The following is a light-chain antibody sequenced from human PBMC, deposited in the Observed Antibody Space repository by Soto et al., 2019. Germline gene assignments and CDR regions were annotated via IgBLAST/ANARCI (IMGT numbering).Light chain of an antibody. CDR2: EVS. CDR1: SRDVGGYNY. Sequence: QSALAQPAWVSGSPGQSITISCTGTSRDVGGYNYVCWYQQHPGKAPKLMIYEVSNRPSGVSNRFSGSKSGNTASLTISGLQDEDEADYYCSSYTRSSTLYVFGTGTKVTVL. J-gene: IGLJ1*01. V-gene: IGLV2-14*01. CDR3: SSYTRSSTLYV.